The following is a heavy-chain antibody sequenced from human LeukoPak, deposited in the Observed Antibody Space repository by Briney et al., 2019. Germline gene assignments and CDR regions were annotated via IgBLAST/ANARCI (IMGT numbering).Heavy chain of an antibody. J-gene: IGHJ4*02. V-gene: IGHV4-30-4*08. Sequence: PSQTLSLTCTVSGGSISSGDYYWSWIRQPPGKGLEWIGYIYYSGSTYYNPSLKSRVTISVDTSKNQFSLKLSSVTAADTAVYYCAREPNYYDSSGYLDYWGQGTLVTVSP. CDR1: GGSISSGDYY. CDR3: AREPNYYDSSGYLDY. CDR2: IYYSGST. D-gene: IGHD3-22*01.